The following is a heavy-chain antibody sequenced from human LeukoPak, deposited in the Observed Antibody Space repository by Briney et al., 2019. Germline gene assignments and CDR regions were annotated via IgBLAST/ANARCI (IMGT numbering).Heavy chain of an antibody. V-gene: IGHV1-18*01. Sequence: ASVKVSCKASGYTFTSYGIGWVRQAPGQGLEWMGWISAYNGNTNYAQKLQGRVTMTTDTSTSTAYMELRSLRSDDTAVYYCARDRAWAMIVANDAFDIWGQGTMVTVSS. CDR2: ISAYNGNT. D-gene: IGHD3-22*01. CDR3: ARDRAWAMIVANDAFDI. J-gene: IGHJ3*02. CDR1: GYTFTSYG.